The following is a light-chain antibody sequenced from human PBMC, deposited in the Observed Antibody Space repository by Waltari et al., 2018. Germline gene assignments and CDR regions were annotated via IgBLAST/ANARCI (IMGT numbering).Light chain of an antibody. Sequence: QSAQTHPASVSGSPGPSIPISCTGTSSDVGSYNLYSCDQQHPGKAPKRMIYALSTRPSGFSNRFSGSKAGTTASLTISGLQAEDEADYYCCSYAGSYVLFGGGTKLTVL. J-gene: IGLJ2*01. CDR2: ALS. CDR3: CSYAGSYVL. V-gene: IGLV2-23*02. CDR1: SSDVGSYNL.